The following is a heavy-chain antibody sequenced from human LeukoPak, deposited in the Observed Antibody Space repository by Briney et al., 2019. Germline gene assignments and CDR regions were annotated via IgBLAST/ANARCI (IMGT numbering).Heavy chain of an antibody. CDR3: ARGGSGYRFDS. D-gene: IGHD3-22*01. J-gene: IGHJ4*02. CDR1: GGSISSYY. Sequence: PSKTLSLTCTVSGGSISSYYWSWIRQPPGKGLEWIGYIHYSGSTNYNPSLKSRVTISVDTSKNQFSLKLSSVTAADTAVYYCARGGSGYRFDSWGQGTLVTVSS. CDR2: IHYSGST. V-gene: IGHV4-59*01.